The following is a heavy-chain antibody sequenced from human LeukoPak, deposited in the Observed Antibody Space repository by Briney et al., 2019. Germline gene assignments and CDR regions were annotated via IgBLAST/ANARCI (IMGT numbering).Heavy chain of an antibody. CDR3: ARQGYCSGGSCYGRDFDY. J-gene: IGHJ4*02. V-gene: IGHV4-39*01. D-gene: IGHD2-15*01. CDR2: IYYSGST. Sequence: PSETLSLTCTVSGYSISSSSYYWGWIRQPPGKGLEWIGSIYYSGSTYYNPSLKSRVTISVDTSKNQFSLKLSSVTAADTAVYYCARQGYCSGGSCYGRDFDYWGQGTLVTVSS. CDR1: GYSISSSSYY.